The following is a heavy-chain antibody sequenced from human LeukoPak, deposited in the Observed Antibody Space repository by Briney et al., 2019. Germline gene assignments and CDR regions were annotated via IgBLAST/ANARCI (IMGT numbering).Heavy chain of an antibody. CDR2: IHYSGST. Sequence: TSETLSLTCTVSGGSISSYYWSWIRQPPGKGLEWIGYIHYSGSTNYNPSLKSRVTISVDTSKNQFSLKLSSVTAADTAVYYCARTTEGGYTYGYFYYYYMDVWGKGTTVTISS. J-gene: IGHJ6*03. CDR3: ARTTEGGYTYGYFYYYYMDV. CDR1: GGSISSYY. D-gene: IGHD5-18*01. V-gene: IGHV4-59*01.